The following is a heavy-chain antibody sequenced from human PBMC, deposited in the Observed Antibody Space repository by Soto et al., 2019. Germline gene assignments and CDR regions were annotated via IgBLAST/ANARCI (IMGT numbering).Heavy chain of an antibody. CDR1: GGSISSSSYY. V-gene: IGHV4-39*01. Sequence: SETLSLTCTVSGGSISSSSYYWGWIRQPPGKGLEWIGSIYYSGSTYYNPSLKSRVTISVDTSKNQFSLKLSSVTAADTAVYYCARHMTSFDYYDSSGYYSTFDYWGQGTLVTVSS. CDR2: IYYSGST. D-gene: IGHD3-22*01. J-gene: IGHJ4*02. CDR3: ARHMTSFDYYDSSGYYSTFDY.